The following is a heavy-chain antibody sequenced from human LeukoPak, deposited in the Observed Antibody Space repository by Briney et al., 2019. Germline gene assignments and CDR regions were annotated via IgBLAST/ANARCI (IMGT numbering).Heavy chain of an antibody. Sequence: GGSLRLSCAASGFTFDDYAMHWVRQAPGKGLEWVSGISWNSGSIGYADSVKGRFTISRDNAKNSLYLQMNSLRAEDTALYYCAKGEGGVWRDYFDYWGQGTLVTVSS. CDR3: AKGEGGVWRDYFDY. V-gene: IGHV3-9*01. CDR2: ISWNSGSI. D-gene: IGHD2-8*01. J-gene: IGHJ4*02. CDR1: GFTFDDYA.